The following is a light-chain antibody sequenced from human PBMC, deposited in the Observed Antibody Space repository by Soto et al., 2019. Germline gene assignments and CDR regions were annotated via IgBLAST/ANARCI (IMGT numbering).Light chain of an antibody. J-gene: IGLJ2*01. CDR1: SSDIGAGYR. V-gene: IGLV1-40*01. CDR3: QSFDKYLSAVV. CDR2: DNT. Sequence: QSVLTQPPSVSGAPGERVTISCTGSSSDIGAGYRVRWYQQVPGTAPKLLIYDNTNRPSGVSVRFSGSKSGTSASLALSGLQAEDEADYYCQSFDKYLSAVVFGGGTKVTVL.